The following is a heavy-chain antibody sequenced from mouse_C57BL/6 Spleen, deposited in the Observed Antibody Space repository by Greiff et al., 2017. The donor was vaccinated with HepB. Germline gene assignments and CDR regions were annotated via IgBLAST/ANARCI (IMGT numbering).Heavy chain of an antibody. J-gene: IGHJ3*01. CDR2: IYPRSGNT. CDR1: GYTFTSYG. Sequence: QVQLQQSGAELARPGASVKLSCKASGYTFTSYGISWVKQRTGQGLEWIVEIYPRSGNTYYNEKFKGKATLTADKSSSTAYMELRSLTSEDSAVYFCAREVWDVNFAYWGQGTLVTVSA. CDR3: AREVWDVNFAY. D-gene: IGHD4-1*01. V-gene: IGHV1-81*01.